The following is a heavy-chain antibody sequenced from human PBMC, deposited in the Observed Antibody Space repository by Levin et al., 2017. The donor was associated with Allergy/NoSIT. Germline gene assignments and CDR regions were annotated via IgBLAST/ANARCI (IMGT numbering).Heavy chain of an antibody. CDR1: GGSISGYY. J-gene: IGHJ6*02. CDR2: IYYSGST. V-gene: IGHV4-59*01. CDR3: ARYRTITTTGETYFYGMDV. D-gene: IGHD7-27*01. Sequence: SETLSLTCTVSGGSISGYYWSWIRQPPGKGLEWIGYIYYSGSTKYNPSLKSRVTISVDTSKNQFSLKLSSVTAADTAVYYCARYRTITTTGETYFYGMDVWGQGTTVTVSS.